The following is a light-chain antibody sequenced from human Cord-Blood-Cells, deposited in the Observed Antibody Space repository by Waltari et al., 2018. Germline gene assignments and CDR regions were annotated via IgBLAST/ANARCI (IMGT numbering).Light chain of an antibody. J-gene: IGLJ2*01. CDR3: AAWDDSLNGVV. CDR1: SSTIGSNT. V-gene: IGLV1-44*01. Sequence: QSVLTQPPSASGTPGQRVTIPCSGSSSTIGSNTENWYQQLPGTAPKLLIYRNNQRPSGVPDRFSGSKSGTSASLAISGLQAEDEADYYCAAWDDSLNGVVFGGGTKLTVL. CDR2: RNN.